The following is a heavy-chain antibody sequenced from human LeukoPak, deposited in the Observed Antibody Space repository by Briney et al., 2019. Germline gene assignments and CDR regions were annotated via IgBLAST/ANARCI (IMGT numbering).Heavy chain of an antibody. V-gene: IGHV3-48*03. D-gene: IGHD3-10*01. CDR1: GFTFSSYE. CDR3: ARGWILWFGDPGGD. Sequence: GGSLRLSCAASGFTFSSYEMNWVRQAPGKGLEWVLYISSSGSTIYYADSVKGRFTISRENPKNSLYLQMNSLRAEDTAVYYCARGWILWFGDPGGDWGQGTLVTVSS. J-gene: IGHJ4*02. CDR2: ISSSGSTI.